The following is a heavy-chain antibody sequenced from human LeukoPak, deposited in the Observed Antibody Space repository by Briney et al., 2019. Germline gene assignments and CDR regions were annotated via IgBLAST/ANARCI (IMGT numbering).Heavy chain of an antibody. CDR1: GGSISSSNYY. CDR2: IYYDGST. Sequence: SSETLSLTCTVSGGSISSSNYYWGWIRQPPGKGLEWIGNIYYDGSTYYNPSLKSRATISVDTSKNQFSLKLSSVTAADTAVYYCARVSWFGELFQYYFDYWGQGTLVTVSS. D-gene: IGHD3-10*01. V-gene: IGHV4-39*07. J-gene: IGHJ4*02. CDR3: ARVSWFGELFQYYFDY.